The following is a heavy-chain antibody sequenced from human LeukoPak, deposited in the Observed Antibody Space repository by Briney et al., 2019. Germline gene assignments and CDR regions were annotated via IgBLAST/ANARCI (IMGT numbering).Heavy chain of an antibody. J-gene: IGHJ4*02. CDR2: ISGSGGST. CDR1: GFTFSSYA. Sequence: PGGSLRLSCAAFGFTFSSYAMNWVRQAPGKGLEWDSAISGSGGSTYYAGSVKGRFTISRDNSKNTLYLQMSSLRAEDTAVYYCAKAPDHPYYFDYWGQGTLVTVSS. D-gene: IGHD1-14*01. CDR3: AKAPDHPYYFDY. V-gene: IGHV3-23*01.